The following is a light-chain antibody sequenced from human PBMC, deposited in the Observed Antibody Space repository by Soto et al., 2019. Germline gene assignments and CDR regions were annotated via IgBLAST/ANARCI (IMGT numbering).Light chain of an antibody. CDR2: DVS. Sequence: QSALTQPASVSGSPGQSITISCTGTSSDVGGYNSVSWYQHHPGKAPKLMIYDVSNRPSGVSNRFSGSKSGNTASLTISGLQAEDEADYYCGSYTSSSTVVFGGGTQLTVL. CDR3: GSYTSSSTVV. CDR1: SSDVGGYNS. J-gene: IGLJ2*01. V-gene: IGLV2-14*03.